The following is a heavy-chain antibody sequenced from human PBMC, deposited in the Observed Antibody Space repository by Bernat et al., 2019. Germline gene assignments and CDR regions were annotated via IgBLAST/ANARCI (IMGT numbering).Heavy chain of an antibody. V-gene: IGHV3-23*04. Sequence: VQLVESGGGVVQPGRSLRLSCAASGFTFSSYAMSWVRQAPGKGLEWVSAISGSGGSTYYADSVKGRFTISRDNSKNTLYLQMNSLRAEDTAVYYCAKDDYYDFWSGYNFDYWGQGTLVTVSS. D-gene: IGHD3-3*01. CDR1: GFTFSSYA. CDR2: ISGSGGST. CDR3: AKDDYYDFWSGYNFDY. J-gene: IGHJ4*02.